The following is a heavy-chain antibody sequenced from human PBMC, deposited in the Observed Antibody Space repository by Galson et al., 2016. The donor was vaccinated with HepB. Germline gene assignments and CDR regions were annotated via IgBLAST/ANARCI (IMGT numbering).Heavy chain of an antibody. D-gene: IGHD1-1*01. CDR3: ARGEVGLLTSGLCLE. Sequence: SLRLSCAASGFNFNIYWMSWVRQAPGKGLEWVANMKQDGTEKYYVDSVKGRFTISRDNAKNSLSLQMNSLRVEDTAVYFCARGEVGLLTSGLCLEWGQGTLVTVSS. CDR2: MKQDGTEK. J-gene: IGHJ1*01. V-gene: IGHV3-7*01. CDR1: GFNFNIYW.